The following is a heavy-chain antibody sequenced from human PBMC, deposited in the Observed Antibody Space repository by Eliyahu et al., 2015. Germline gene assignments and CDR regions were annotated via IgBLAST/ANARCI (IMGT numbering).Heavy chain of an antibody. CDR1: GFTFTSYG. CDR2: ISVFSGRT. CDR3: ARDSITDGDFVDFFEI. Sequence: QAQLVQSGAEVKKPGTSVKILCKASGFTFTSYGISWLRQAPGQGLEWMGWISVFSGRTKYAQRFQDRVSMTTDSSTKTAYMELRGLRRDDTAIYYCARDSITDGDFVDFFEIWGRGTKVTVSP. V-gene: IGHV1-18*01. J-gene: IGHJ3*02. D-gene: IGHD4-17*01.